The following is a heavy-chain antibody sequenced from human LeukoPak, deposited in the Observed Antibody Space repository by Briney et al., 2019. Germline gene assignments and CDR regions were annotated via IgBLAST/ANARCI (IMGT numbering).Heavy chain of an antibody. CDR2: ISYDGSHK. CDR3: ARVRYSYGYYIGFDY. J-gene: IGHJ4*02. V-gene: IGHV3-30*04. D-gene: IGHD5-18*01. CDR1: GFTFSSYA. Sequence: GGSLRLSCAASGFTFSSYAMHWVRQAPGKGLEWVAVISYDGSHKKYADSVKGRFTISRDNAKNTLYLQMNSLRAEDTAVYYCARVRYSYGYYIGFDYWGQGTLVTVSS.